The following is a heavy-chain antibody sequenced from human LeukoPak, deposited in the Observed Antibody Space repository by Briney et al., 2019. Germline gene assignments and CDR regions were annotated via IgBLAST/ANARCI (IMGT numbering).Heavy chain of an antibody. D-gene: IGHD6-13*01. CDR2: ISYEGSAK. Sequence: GGSLRLSCAASGFTFSSYGMQWVRQAPGKGLEWVAVISYEGSAKYYADSVKGRFTISRDNSKNTLYLQMNSLRAEDTAVYYCARAAVSSSWYDWFDPWGQGTLVTVSS. CDR3: ARAAVSSSWYDWFDP. V-gene: IGHV3-30*03. J-gene: IGHJ5*02. CDR1: GFTFSSYG.